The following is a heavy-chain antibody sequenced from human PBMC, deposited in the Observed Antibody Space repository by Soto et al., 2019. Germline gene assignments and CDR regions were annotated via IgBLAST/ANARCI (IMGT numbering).Heavy chain of an antibody. J-gene: IGHJ5*02. D-gene: IGHD3-16*01. CDR2: MYYNGNI. Sequence: SETLSLTCNVSGGSISNYYWTWVRQSPEKGLEWIGYMYYNGNINYNPSLKSRVTISIDTSKNQFSLTLKSVTAADTAVYYCASGGNWFDPWGQGTLVTVSS. V-gene: IGHV4-59*01. CDR3: ASGGNWFDP. CDR1: GGSISNYY.